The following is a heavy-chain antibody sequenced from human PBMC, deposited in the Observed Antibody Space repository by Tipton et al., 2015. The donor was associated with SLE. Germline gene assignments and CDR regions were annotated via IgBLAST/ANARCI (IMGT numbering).Heavy chain of an antibody. CDR1: GGSISRYY. V-gene: IGHV4-4*07. Sequence: TLSLTCTVSGGSISRYYWGWIRQPAGKGLEWIGRIYTGGNTKYNPSLESRVTLSVDASKDQFSLRLTSVTAADTAVYYCVVCSPSSYPYFDYWGQGRLVTVSS. J-gene: IGHJ4*02. D-gene: IGHD2-2*01. CDR2: IYTGGNT. CDR3: VVCSPSSYPYFDY.